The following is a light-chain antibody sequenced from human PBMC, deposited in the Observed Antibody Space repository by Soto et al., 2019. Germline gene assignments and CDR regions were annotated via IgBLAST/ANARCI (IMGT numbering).Light chain of an antibody. J-gene: IGKJ2*01. Sequence: DIQMTQSPSTLSASVGDRVTITCRASQAITNWMAWYQQKPGKAPKLLIYRASTLERGVPSRFSGSGSGKEFTLTISGLQSDDFGTYYCQQYDTNTPYTFGQGSRLEI. CDR2: RAS. V-gene: IGKV1-5*03. CDR3: QQYDTNTPYT. CDR1: QAITNW.